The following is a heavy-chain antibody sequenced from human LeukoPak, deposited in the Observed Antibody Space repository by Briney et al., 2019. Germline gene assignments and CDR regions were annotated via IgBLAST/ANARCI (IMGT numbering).Heavy chain of an antibody. CDR2: IRFDGSNK. CDR1: GFTFSSYG. Sequence: PGGSLRLSCAASGFTFSSYGMHWVRQAPDKGLEWVAFIRFDGSNKYYADSVKGRFTISRDNAKNTLNLQMNSLRAEDTAVYYCARDLGQYYDTSDNWFDPWGQGTLVTVSS. D-gene: IGHD3-22*01. V-gene: IGHV3-30*02. J-gene: IGHJ5*02. CDR3: ARDLGQYYDTSDNWFDP.